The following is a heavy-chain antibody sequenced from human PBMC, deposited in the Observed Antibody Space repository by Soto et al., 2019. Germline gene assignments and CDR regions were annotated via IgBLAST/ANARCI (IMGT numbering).Heavy chain of an antibody. CDR2: IVPLSDRT. CDR1: GETLNSNP. J-gene: IGHJ4*02. D-gene: IGHD2-15*01. CDR3: ARKSGRECHSGGGCFSLDV. V-gene: IGHV1-69*01. Sequence: QVQLVQSGAEVKKPGSSLKVSCKVFGETLNSNPIGWVRQAPGQGLEWVGGIVPLSDRTNYAQELQGRVTVTADGSTRTVYMELSNLKSDDTAVYYCARKSGRECHSGGGCFSLDVWGQGSLITVSS.